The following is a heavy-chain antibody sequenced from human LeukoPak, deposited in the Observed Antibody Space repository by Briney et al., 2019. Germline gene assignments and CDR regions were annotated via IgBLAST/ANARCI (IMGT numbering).Heavy chain of an antibody. Sequence: PSETLSLTCAVSGESFSGNFWTWIRQSPGKGLEWIGEINHSGSTNYNPSLKSRVTISVDTSKNQFSLKLSSVTAADTAVYYCARGSVVVVAATDYYYYGMDVWGQGTTVTVSS. V-gene: IGHV4-34*01. CDR2: INHSGST. CDR3: ARGSVVVVAATDYYYYGMDV. J-gene: IGHJ6*02. D-gene: IGHD2-15*01. CDR1: GESFSGNF.